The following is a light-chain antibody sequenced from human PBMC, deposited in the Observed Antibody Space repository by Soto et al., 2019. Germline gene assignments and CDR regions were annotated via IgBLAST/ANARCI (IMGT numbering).Light chain of an antibody. V-gene: IGLV4-69*01. J-gene: IGLJ2*01. Sequence: QPVLTQSPAASASLGASVKLTSTLSSGHSDYGIAWHQQQPDKGPRYLMKLNRDGSHNKGDGIPDRFSGSSSGAERYLIISSLQSDDEADFYCQTRDTVVVFGGGTKLTVL. CDR1: SGHSDYG. CDR2: LNRDGSH. CDR3: QTRDTVVV.